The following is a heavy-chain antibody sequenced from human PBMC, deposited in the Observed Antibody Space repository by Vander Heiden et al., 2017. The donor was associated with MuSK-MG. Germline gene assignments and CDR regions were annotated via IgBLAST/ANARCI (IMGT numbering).Heavy chain of an antibody. CDR3: ARSKARGGIVVVSLDY. V-gene: IGHV4-38-2*01. D-gene: IGHD3-22*01. CDR2: IYHGGST. J-gene: IGHJ4*02. Sequence: QVQLQESGPGLVKPAETLSLTCAVSGYSISSGYYWGWIRQPPGKGLEWIGSIYHGGSTYYNPSLKSRVTISVDTSKNQFSLKLSSVTAADTAVDYCARSKARGGIVVVSLDYWGQGTLVTVSS. CDR1: GYSISSGYY.